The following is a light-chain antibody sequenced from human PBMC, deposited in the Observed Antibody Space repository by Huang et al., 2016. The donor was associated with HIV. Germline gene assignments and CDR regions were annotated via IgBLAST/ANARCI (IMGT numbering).Light chain of an antibody. CDR2: WAS. J-gene: IGKJ3*01. V-gene: IGKV4-1*01. CDR1: QTILHDSDSRNY. Sequence: DIVMTQSPDSLAVSLGERATINCKSSQTILHDSDSRNYLAWYHQKPGQPPKLLIHWASSRKSGVPDRFIGSGSGTDFTLTISSLQAEDVAVYYCQQYCSSPFTFGPGTNVDI. CDR3: QQYCSSPFT.